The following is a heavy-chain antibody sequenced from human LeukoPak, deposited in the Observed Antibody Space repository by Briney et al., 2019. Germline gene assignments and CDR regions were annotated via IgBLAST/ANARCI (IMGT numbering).Heavy chain of an antibody. CDR2: IGGSGSPT. CDR1: GFTFTRHA. V-gene: IGHV3-23*01. D-gene: IGHD6-19*01. Sequence: GGSLRLSCAASGFTFTRHAMTWVRQAPGKGLEWVSSIGGSGSPTYYADSVKGRFTISRDNSQNTLWLQMNGLRAEDTALYYCAQGSSGGPEEDSWRQGTLVTVPS. J-gene: IGHJ4*02. CDR3: AQGSSGGPEEDS.